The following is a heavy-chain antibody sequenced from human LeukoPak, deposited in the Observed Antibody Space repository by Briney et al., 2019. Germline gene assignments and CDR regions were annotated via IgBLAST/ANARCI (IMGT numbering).Heavy chain of an antibody. CDR1: GFIFSQYS. J-gene: IGHJ5*02. D-gene: IGHD5-12*01. Sequence: PGGSLRLSCAASGFIFSQYSMNWVRQAPGKGLEWVSHIRYTGETFYADSVKGGFTISKDNARNSLHLQMNDLRGEDTAIYYCARVAGNSGYGCDLWGQGTLVTVSS. CDR3: ARVAGNSGYGCDL. CDR2: IRYTGET. V-gene: IGHV3-48*01.